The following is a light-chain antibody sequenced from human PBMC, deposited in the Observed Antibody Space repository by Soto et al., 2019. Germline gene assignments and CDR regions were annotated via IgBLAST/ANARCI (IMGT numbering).Light chain of an antibody. CDR1: QSVSSSY. V-gene: IGKV3-20*01. Sequence: IVLTQTPGTLSLSPGERATLSCRASQSVSSSYLAWYQQKPGQAPRLLIYGTSSRAAGIPDRFTGSGSGTDFTLTISRLEPEDFAVYYCQRDDNSSWTFGPGTKVDIK. J-gene: IGKJ1*01. CDR2: GTS. CDR3: QRDDNSSWT.